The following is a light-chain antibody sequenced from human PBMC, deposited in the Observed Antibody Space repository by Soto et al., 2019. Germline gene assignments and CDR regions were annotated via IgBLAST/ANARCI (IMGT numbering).Light chain of an antibody. CDR3: QQYSSSSYT. CDR2: DAS. V-gene: IGKV3-20*01. J-gene: IGKJ2*01. CDR1: QSVSSSY. Sequence: EIVLTQSPATLSLSPGERATLSCRASQSVSSSYLAWYQQKPGQAPRLLIYDASSRATGIPDRFSGSGSGTDFTLTISRLEPEDFAVYYCQQYSSSSYTFGQGTKLEIK.